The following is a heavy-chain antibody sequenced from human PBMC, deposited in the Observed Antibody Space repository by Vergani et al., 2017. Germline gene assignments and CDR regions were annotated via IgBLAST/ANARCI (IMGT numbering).Heavy chain of an antibody. CDR3: ARVNTETNGHLYYYDSMDV. V-gene: IGHV4-34*01. Sequence: QVQLQQWGGGLLKPSETLSLTCVVNGGSFTSYHWTWIRQSPGEGLEWVGDIDHTGRPDYNPSPKSRLTMSVDKSRKQFSLTLNSVTATDTAIYFCARVNTETNGHLYYYDSMDVWGQGTAVTVS. CDR2: IDHTGRP. CDR1: GGSFTSYH. D-gene: IGHD4-11*01. J-gene: IGHJ6*03.